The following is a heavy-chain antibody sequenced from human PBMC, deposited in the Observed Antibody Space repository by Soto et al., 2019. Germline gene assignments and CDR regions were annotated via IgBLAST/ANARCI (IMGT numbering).Heavy chain of an antibody. V-gene: IGHV3-23*01. CDR3: ARDFRPGLIVPTKSGFDP. CDR2: TSNGGNT. Sequence: EVQLLESGGGLVQRGGSLRLSCEASGFPFSTYAMTWVRQVPGKGLEWVSTTSNGGNTEFAESVRGRFTVFRDNSKNTIYLQMSSLLAEDSAIYFCARDFRPGLIVPTKSGFDPWGQGTPVTVSS. CDR1: GFPFSTYA. J-gene: IGHJ5*02. D-gene: IGHD2-15*01.